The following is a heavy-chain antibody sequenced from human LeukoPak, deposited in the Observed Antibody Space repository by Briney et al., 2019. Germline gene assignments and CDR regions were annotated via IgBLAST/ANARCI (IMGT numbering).Heavy chain of an antibody. J-gene: IGHJ3*02. CDR2: IIPIFGTA. CDR3: ARAQGAYCGGDCYWSPDDAFDI. V-gene: IGHV1-69*13. Sequence: SVKVSCKASGGTFSSYAINWVRQAPGQGLEWMGGIIPIFGTANYAQKFQGRVTITADESTSTAYMELSSLRSEDTAVYYCARAQGAYCGGDCYWSPDDAFDIWGQGTMVTVSS. CDR1: GGTFSSYA. D-gene: IGHD2-21*02.